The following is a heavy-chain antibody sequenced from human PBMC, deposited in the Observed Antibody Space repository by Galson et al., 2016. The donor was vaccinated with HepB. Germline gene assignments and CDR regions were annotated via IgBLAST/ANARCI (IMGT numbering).Heavy chain of an antibody. Sequence: SVKVSCKASGYTFTSYGITWVRQAPGQGLEWMGWIGAYNAKANYAQKFHERVTMTTNTSTRTAYMDLTSLRSEDTAVYYCARDLGVSSITARSGLDPWGQGTLVTVSS. CDR2: IGAYNAKA. J-gene: IGHJ5*02. D-gene: IGHD6-6*01. CDR1: GYTFTSYG. V-gene: IGHV1-18*01. CDR3: ARDLGVSSITARSGLDP.